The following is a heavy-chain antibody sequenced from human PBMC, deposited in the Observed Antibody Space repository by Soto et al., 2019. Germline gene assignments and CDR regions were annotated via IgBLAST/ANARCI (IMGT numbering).Heavy chain of an antibody. J-gene: IGHJ2*01. V-gene: IGHV1-69*12. D-gene: IGHD5-12*01. CDR1: GGTFSSYT. Sequence: QVQLVQSGAEVKKPGSSVTVSCKASGGTFSSYTISWVRQAPGQGLEWMGGIIPIVGTANYAQKFQGRVTITADESTSTAYMGLSSLISEDTAVYYCARGNHRWLQLWYFDLWGRGTLVTVSS. CDR3: ARGNHRWLQLWYFDL. CDR2: IIPIVGTA.